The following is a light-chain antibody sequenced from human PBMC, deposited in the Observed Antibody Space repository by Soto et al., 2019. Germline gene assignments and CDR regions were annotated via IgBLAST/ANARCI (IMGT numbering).Light chain of an antibody. CDR1: QSISNW. CDR2: DAS. CDR3: QQSSTYMWT. Sequence: DIPMTQSPSTLSASVGDRVTITCRASQSISNWLAWYQQKPGKAPNLLIYDASSLESGVPSRFSGSGSGTEFARTISSLQPDDFATYYCQQSSTYMWTFGQGTKVEIK. V-gene: IGKV1-5*01. J-gene: IGKJ1*01.